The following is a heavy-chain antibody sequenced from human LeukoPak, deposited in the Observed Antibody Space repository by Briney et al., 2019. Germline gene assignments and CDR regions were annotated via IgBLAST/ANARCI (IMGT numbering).Heavy chain of an antibody. Sequence: SETLSLTCTVSGGSISSYYWSWIRQPPGKGLEWIAYIYYSGSNNYNPSLKSRVTISVDTSNNQFSLKLSSVTAADTAVYYCARRTYFYDSSGYYFDYWGQGTLVTVSS. J-gene: IGHJ4*02. CDR1: GGSISSYY. V-gene: IGHV4-59*01. CDR2: IYYSGSN. CDR3: ARRTYFYDSSGYYFDY. D-gene: IGHD3-22*01.